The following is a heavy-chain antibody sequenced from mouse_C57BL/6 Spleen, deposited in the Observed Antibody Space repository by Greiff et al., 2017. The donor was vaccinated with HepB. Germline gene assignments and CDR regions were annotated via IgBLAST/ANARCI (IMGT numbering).Heavy chain of an antibody. Sequence: EVQLVESGGGLVQPGGSLSLSCAASGFTFTDYYMSWVRQPPGKALEWLGFIRNKANGYTTEYSASVKGRFTISRDNSQSILYLQMNALRAEDSATYYCARYPGSSHYYAMDYWGQGTSVTVSS. J-gene: IGHJ4*01. V-gene: IGHV7-3*01. CDR1: GFTFTDYY. D-gene: IGHD1-1*01. CDR3: ARYPGSSHYYAMDY. CDR2: IRNKANGYTT.